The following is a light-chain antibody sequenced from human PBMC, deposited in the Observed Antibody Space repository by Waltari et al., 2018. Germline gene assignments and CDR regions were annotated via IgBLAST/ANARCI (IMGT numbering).Light chain of an antibody. CDR1: SSDVGGYNY. CDR3: TIKRGSNTVV. V-gene: IGLV2-14*03. CDR2: DVS. J-gene: IGLJ3*02. Sequence: QSALTQPASVSGSPGQSITISCTGASSDVGGYNYVCWYQQHPGKAPTLMIYDVSNRPSGVSNRFSGSKSGSTASLTISGLQAEDEADYYCTIKRGSNTVVFGGGTKLTVL.